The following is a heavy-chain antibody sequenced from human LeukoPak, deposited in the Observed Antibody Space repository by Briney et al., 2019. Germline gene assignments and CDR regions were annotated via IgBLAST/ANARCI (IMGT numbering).Heavy chain of an antibody. V-gene: IGHV4-61*02. CDR3: ARDDPTAEGWFDP. Sequence: SETLSLTCTVSGGSISSGSHYWSWIRQPAGKGLEWIGRIYTSGSTNYNPSLKSRVTISVDTSKNQFSLKLSSVTAADTAVYYCARDDPTAEGWFDPWGQGTLVTVSS. J-gene: IGHJ5*02. CDR1: GGSISSGSHY. CDR2: IYTSGST.